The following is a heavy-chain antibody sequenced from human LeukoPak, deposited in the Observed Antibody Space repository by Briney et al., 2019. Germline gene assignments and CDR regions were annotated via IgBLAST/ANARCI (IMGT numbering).Heavy chain of an antibody. CDR3: ARSAGWYHAIDY. J-gene: IGHJ4*02. CDR1: GFTFSSYW. V-gene: IGHV3-74*01. CDR2: INNDGSTT. Sequence: GGSLRLSCAASGFTFSSYWMHWVRQAPGKGLVWVSRINNDGSTTSYADSVKGRFTISRDNAKNTLYLQMDSLRAEDTAVYYCARSAGWYHAIDYWGQGALVTVSS. D-gene: IGHD6-19*01.